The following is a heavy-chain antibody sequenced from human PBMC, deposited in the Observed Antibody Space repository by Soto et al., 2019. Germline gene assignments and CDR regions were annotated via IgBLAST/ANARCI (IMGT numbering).Heavy chain of an antibody. CDR3: AKDARSNWNTGHYNDSFDI. V-gene: IGHV3-23*01. J-gene: IGHJ3*02. CDR2: ISGSGASP. Sequence: EVQLLESGGGLVQPGGSLRLSCAASGFTFSSYAMSWVRPAPGKGLEWVSAISGSGASPYYADSVKGRFTISRDNSENTLYVQKNRLRAEDTALYYCAKDARSNWNTGHYNDSFDIWGQGTMVTVSS. D-gene: IGHD1-1*01. CDR1: GFTFSSYA.